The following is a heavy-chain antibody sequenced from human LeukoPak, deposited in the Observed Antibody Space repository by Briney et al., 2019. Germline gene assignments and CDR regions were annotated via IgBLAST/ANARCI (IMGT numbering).Heavy chain of an antibody. CDR2: IYYTGST. CDR3: ARPSIPSAAASALDI. D-gene: IGHD2-2*01. V-gene: IGHV4-59*08. Sequence: SETLSLTCSVSGGSIGTYYWTWIRQPPGEGLEWIGYIYYTGSTNYSPSLKSRASMSVDTSKNQVSLKMTSVTAADTAVYYCARPSIPSAAASALDIWGQGTMVTVSS. CDR1: GGSIGTYY. J-gene: IGHJ3*02.